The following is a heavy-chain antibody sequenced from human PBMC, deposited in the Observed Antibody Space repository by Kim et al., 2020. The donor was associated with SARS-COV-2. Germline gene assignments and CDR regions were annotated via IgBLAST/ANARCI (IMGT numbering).Heavy chain of an antibody. CDR2: IIPLYGTL. V-gene: IGHV1-69*13. CDR1: GGTFSNYA. D-gene: IGHD3-22*01. J-gene: IGHJ5*02. Sequence: SVKVSCTASGGTFSNYAISWVRQAPGQGLEWIGEIIPLYGTLNDAQKFQDRLKITADESTTTVYMELSSLTSADTAVYYCARGSSGWLDPWGQGTLVTVSS. CDR3: ARGSSGWLDP.